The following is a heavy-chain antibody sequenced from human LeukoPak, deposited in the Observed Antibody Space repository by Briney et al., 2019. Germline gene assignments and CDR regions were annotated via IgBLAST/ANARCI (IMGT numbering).Heavy chain of an antibody. V-gene: IGHV3-7*01. Sequence: PGGALRLSRAASGYTLSNYLLTWVRQAPGQGLEWVANIKQDGSEKHYVDSVKGRFTISRDNAKNSLYLQMNSLRAEDTAVYYCARERKIAYWGQGTLVTVSS. CDR2: IKQDGSEK. J-gene: IGHJ4*02. D-gene: IGHD1-14*01. CDR3: ARERKIAY. CDR1: GYTLSNYL.